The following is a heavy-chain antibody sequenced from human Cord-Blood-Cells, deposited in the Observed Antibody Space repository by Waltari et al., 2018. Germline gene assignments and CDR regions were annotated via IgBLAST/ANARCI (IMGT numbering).Heavy chain of an antibody. V-gene: IGHV1-46*01. Sequence: QVQLVQSGAEVKKPGASVKVSCKASGYTFPSYYMNWVRQAPGQGLEWMGIINPSGGSTSYAQKFQGRVTMTRDTSTSTVYMELSSLRSEDTAVYYCARAAADAFDIWGQGTMVTVSS. D-gene: IGHD6-13*01. J-gene: IGHJ3*02. CDR2: INPSGGST. CDR1: GYTFPSYY. CDR3: ARAAADAFDI.